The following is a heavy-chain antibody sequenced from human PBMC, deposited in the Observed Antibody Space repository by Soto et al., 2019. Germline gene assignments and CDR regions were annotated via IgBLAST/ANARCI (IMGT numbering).Heavy chain of an antibody. V-gene: IGHV4-39*01. J-gene: IGHJ4*02. CDR3: ASFSGATYGDYGEGINY. CDR1: GGSISGSSYY. D-gene: IGHD4-17*01. Sequence: SETLSLTCTVSGGSISGSSYYWGWMCQHKGKGLESIGRVHYRGSTDYNPSPKSRVPIFVDTSNDQSPLTRTSVTAADTAVYVCASFSGATYGDYGEGINYWGQGTLVTVA. CDR2: VHYRGST.